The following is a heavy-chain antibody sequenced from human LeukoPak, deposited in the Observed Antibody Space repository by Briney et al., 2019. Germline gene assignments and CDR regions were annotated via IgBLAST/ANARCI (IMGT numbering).Heavy chain of an antibody. Sequence: GGSLRLSCAASGFTFSSYGMHWVRQAPGKGLEWVAFIRYDGSNKYYADSVKGRFTISRDNSKNTLYLQMNSLRAEDTAVYYCATDQENTALDYYYYGMDVWGQGTTVTVSS. J-gene: IGHJ6*02. CDR3: ATDQENTALDYYYYGMDV. CDR1: GFTFSSYG. CDR2: IRYDGSNK. V-gene: IGHV3-30*02. D-gene: IGHD4-17*01.